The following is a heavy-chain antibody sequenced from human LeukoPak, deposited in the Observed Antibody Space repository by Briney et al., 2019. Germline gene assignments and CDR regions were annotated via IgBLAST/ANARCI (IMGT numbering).Heavy chain of an antibody. J-gene: IGHJ4*02. V-gene: IGHV3-48*01. CDR2: ISSSSSTI. Sequence: GGSLRLSCAASGFTFSSYSMNWVRQAPGKGLEWVSCISSSSSTIYYADSVKGRFTISRDNAKNSLYLQMNSLRAEDTAVYYCARGPRWELSYWGQGTLVTVSS. CDR3: ARGPRWELSY. D-gene: IGHD1-26*01. CDR1: GFTFSSYS.